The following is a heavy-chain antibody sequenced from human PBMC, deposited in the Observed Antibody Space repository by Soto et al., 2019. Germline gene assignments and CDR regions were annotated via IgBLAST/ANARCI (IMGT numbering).Heavy chain of an antibody. J-gene: IGHJ6*02. CDR1: GFTFSSYA. CDR3: ARDPSDYGAGSHHYYCGMDV. V-gene: IGHV3-30-3*01. Sequence: QVQLVESGGGVVQPGRSLRLSCAASGFTFSSYAMHWVRQAPGKGLEWVAVISYDGSNKYYADSVKGRFTISRDNSKNPLYRQMNSLSAEDTAAYYCARDPSDYGAGSHHYYCGMDVWGQGTTVTVAS. D-gene: IGHD3-10*01. CDR2: ISYDGSNK.